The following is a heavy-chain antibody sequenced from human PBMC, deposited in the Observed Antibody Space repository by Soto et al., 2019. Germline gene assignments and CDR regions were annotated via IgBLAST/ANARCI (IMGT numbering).Heavy chain of an antibody. CDR3: AKDPAAKSDSSPGN. J-gene: IGHJ4*02. CDR2: INPNSGAT. CDR1: GYTFTSYD. D-gene: IGHD3-22*01. Sequence: ASVKVSCKASGYTFTSYDINWVRQATGQGLEWMGWINPNSGATNYAPNFQGRVTISRDNSKNTLYLQINSLRIEDTAVYYCAKDPAAKSDSSPGNWGQGTQVTVSS. V-gene: IGHV1-8*01.